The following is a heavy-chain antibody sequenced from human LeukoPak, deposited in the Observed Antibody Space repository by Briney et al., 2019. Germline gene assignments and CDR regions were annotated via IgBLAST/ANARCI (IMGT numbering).Heavy chain of an antibody. CDR1: GFTSSSYA. D-gene: IGHD2-15*01. CDR2: ISGSGGST. CDR3: AKGCCSGGSCYPPLY. Sequence: GGSLRLSCAASGFTSSSYAMSWVRQAPGKGLEWVSAISGSGGSTYYADSVKGRFTISRDNSKNTLYLQMNSLRAEDTAVYYCAKGCCSGGSCYPPLYWGQGTLVTVSS. J-gene: IGHJ4*02. V-gene: IGHV3-23*01.